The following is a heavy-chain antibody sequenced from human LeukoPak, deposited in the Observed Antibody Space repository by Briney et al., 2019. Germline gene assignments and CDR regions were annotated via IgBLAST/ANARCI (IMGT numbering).Heavy chain of an antibody. CDR3: AKDAHWSADH. V-gene: IGHV3-30*02. CDR1: GFTFSSYG. D-gene: IGHD3-3*01. J-gene: IGHJ5*02. Sequence: PGGSLRLSCAASGFTFSSYGMHWVRQAPGKGLEWVAHIRSDENYKHYADSVKGRFTISRDNSKNTVYVQMNSLRPEDTAVYYCAKDAHWSADHWGQGTLVTASS. CDR2: IRSDENYK.